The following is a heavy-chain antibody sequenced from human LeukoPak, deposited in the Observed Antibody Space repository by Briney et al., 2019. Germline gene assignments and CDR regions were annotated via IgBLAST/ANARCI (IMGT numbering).Heavy chain of an antibody. CDR1: GYTFTGYY. J-gene: IGHJ3*02. CDR2: INPNSGGT. V-gene: IGHV1-2*02. Sequence: ASVKVSCKASGYTFTGYYMHWVRQAPGRGLEWMGWINPNSGGTNYAQKFQGRVTMTRDTSISTAYMELSRLRSDDTAVYYCARGFGGLAYAFDIWGQGTMVTVSS. CDR3: ARGFGGLAYAFDI. D-gene: IGHD4-23*01.